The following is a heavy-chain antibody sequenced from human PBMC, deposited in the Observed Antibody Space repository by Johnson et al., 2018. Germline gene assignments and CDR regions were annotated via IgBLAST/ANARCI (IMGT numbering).Heavy chain of an antibody. CDR2: ISSSGSII. CDR3: ARGVYSSRPRYYYMDV. V-gene: IGHV3-11*04. D-gene: IGHD6-13*01. Sequence: VQLVETGGGLVKPGGSLRLSCAASGFTLSDCYMSWIRQAPGKGLEWVSYISSSGSIIYYADSVKGRFTISRDSAKNSLHLQMNSLRAEDTAVSYCARGVYSSRPRYYYMDVWGKGTTVTVSS. CDR1: GFTLSDCY. J-gene: IGHJ6*03.